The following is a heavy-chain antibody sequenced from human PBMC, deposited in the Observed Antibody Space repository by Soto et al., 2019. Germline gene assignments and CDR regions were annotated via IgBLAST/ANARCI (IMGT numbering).Heavy chain of an antibody. V-gene: IGHV3-30*18. CDR3: AKGSVDSYGMDV. J-gene: IGHJ6*02. D-gene: IGHD3-22*01. Sequence: QVQLVESGGGVVQPGRSLRLSCAASGFTFSSYGMHWVRQAPGKGLEWVAVISYDGSNKYYADSVKGRFTISRDNSKNPLYLQMNSLRAEDTAVYYCAKGSVDSYGMDVWGQGTTVTVSS. CDR2: ISYDGSNK. CDR1: GFTFSSYG.